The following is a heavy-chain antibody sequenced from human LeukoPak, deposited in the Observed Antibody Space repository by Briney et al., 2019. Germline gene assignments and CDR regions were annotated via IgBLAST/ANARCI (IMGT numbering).Heavy chain of an antibody. J-gene: IGHJ6*02. CDR2: ISYDGSNK. Sequence: TGGSLRLSCAASGFTFSSYAMHWVRQAPGKGLEWVAAISYDGSNKYYADSVKGRFTISRDNSKNTLYLQMNSLRAEDTAVYYCAEGGDYGYYYYGMDVWGQGTTVTVSS. CDR1: GFTFSSYA. V-gene: IGHV3-30-3*01. CDR3: AEGGDYGYYYYGMDV. D-gene: IGHD4-17*01.